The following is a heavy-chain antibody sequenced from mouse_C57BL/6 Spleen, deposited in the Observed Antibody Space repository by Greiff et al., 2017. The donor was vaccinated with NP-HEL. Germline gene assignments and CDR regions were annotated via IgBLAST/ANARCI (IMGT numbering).Heavy chain of an antibody. CDR2: ISYDGSN. CDR3: ARDGDY. Sequence: DVQLQESGPGLVKPSQSLSLTCSVTGYSITSGYYWNWIRQFPGNKREWMGYISYDGSNNYNPSLKNRISITRDTSKNQFFLKLNSVTTEDTATYYCARDGDYWGHRTSVTVSS. J-gene: IGHJ4*01. CDR1: GYSITSGYY. V-gene: IGHV3-6*01.